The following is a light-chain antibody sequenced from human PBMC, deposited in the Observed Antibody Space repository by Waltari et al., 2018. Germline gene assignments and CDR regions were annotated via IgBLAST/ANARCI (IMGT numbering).Light chain of an antibody. CDR3: QQLNSYPVT. V-gene: IGKV1-9*01. J-gene: IGKJ5*01. CDR1: QGISSY. Sequence: DIQLTQSPSFLSASVGDRVTITCRASQGISSYLAWYQQKPGKAPKLLIKAASTLQSGVPSRFSGSGSGTEFTLTINSLQPEYFATYYCQQLNSYPVTFGQGTRLEIK. CDR2: AAS.